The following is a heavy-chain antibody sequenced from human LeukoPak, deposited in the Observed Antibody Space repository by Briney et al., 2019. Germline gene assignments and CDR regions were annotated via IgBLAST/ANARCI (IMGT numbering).Heavy chain of an antibody. CDR2: INDGNGNT. CDR3: ARGTKLGYCSGGSCENFDY. J-gene: IGHJ4*02. V-gene: IGHV1-3*01. D-gene: IGHD2-15*01. Sequence: ASVKVSCKASGYTFTNYAMHWVRQAPGQRLEWMGWINDGNGNTNYSQKFQGRVTITRDTSASTAYMELSSLRSEDTAVYYCARGTKLGYCSGGSCENFDYWGQGSLGIVSS. CDR1: GYTFTNYA.